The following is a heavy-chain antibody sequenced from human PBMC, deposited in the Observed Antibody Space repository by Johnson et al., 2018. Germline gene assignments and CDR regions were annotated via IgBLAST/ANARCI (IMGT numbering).Heavy chain of an antibody. D-gene: IGHD5-18*01. J-gene: IGHJ4*02. CDR3: ARAGWIQLWFFDY. Sequence: QVQLVESGGGVVQPGRSXRLSCAASGFTFSSYTMHWVRQAPGKGLEWVAVIAYDGSNKYYADSVKGRFTISRDNSQNTLYLQMNSLRAEDTAVYYCARAGWIQLWFFDYWGQGTLVTVSS. CDR1: GFTFSSYT. V-gene: IGHV3-30-3*01. CDR2: IAYDGSNK.